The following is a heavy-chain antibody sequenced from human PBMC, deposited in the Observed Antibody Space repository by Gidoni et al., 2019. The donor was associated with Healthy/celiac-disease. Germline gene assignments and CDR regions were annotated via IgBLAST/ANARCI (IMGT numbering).Heavy chain of an antibody. CDR3: ARRYPTVLWFGENDAFDI. CDR2: IYYSGST. V-gene: IGHV4-59*08. J-gene: IGHJ3*02. D-gene: IGHD3-10*01. Sequence: QVQLQESGPGLVKPSATLSLPCTVSGGSLSSYYWSWIRQPPGKGLEWIGYIYYSGSTNYNPSLKSRVTISVDTSKNQFSLKLSSVTAADTAVYYCARRYPTVLWFGENDAFDIWGQGTMVTVSS. CDR1: GGSLSSYY.